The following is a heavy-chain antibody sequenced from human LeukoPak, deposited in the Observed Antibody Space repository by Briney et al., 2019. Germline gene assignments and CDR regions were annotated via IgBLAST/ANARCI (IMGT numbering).Heavy chain of an antibody. CDR2: IRYDGSNK. V-gene: IGHV3-30*02. J-gene: IGHJ4*02. D-gene: IGHD1-1*01. Sequence: GGSLRLSCAASGFTFSSFGMHWVRQAPGKGLEWVAFIRYDGSNKFYADSVKGRFTISRDNSKNTLFLQMNSLRAEDTAIYYCSKGTTQPPRPLDYWGQGTLVTVSS. CDR3: SKGTTQPPRPLDY. CDR1: GFTFSSFG.